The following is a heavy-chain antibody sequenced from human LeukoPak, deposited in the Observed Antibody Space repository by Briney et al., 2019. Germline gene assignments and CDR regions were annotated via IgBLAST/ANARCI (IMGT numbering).Heavy chain of an antibody. D-gene: IGHD3-10*01. Sequence: SETLSLTCTVSGGSISSSSYYWGWIRQPPGKGLEWIGSIYYSGSTYYNPSLKSRVTISVDTSKNQFSLKLSSVNAADTAVYYCARRYYYGSGSYYYFDYWGQGTLVTVSS. V-gene: IGHV4-39*01. CDR1: GGSISSSSYY. CDR2: IYYSGST. CDR3: ARRYYYGSGSYYYFDY. J-gene: IGHJ4*02.